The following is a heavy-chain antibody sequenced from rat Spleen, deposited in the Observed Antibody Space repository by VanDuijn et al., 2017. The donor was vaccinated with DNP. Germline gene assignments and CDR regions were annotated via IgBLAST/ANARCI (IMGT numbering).Heavy chain of an antibody. J-gene: IGHJ2*01. Sequence: EVQLVESGGDLVQPGRSLKLSCAASGFTFINYYMAWVRQAPTGGLEWVAYISPGGGSTYFRDSVKGRFTISRDNAKSTLYLQMNSLRSEDTATYYCARTLMGITPFDYWGQGVMVTVSS. CDR3: ARTLMGITPFDY. CDR2: ISPGGGST. V-gene: IGHV5-27*01. D-gene: IGHD1-9*01. CDR1: GFTFINYY.